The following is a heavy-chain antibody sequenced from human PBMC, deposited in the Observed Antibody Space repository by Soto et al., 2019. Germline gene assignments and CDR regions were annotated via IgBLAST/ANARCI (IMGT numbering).Heavy chain of an antibody. CDR1: GGSIRSVNW. Sequence: SETLALTCSVSGGSIRSVNWWSLVRQPPGKGLEWIGEIYHSGSTNYNPSLKSRVTISVDKSKNQFSLKLSSVTAADTAVYYCARENSGGNWYFDLWGRGNLVTGSS. V-gene: IGHV4-4*02. J-gene: IGHJ2*01. D-gene: IGHD6-19*01. CDR3: ARENSGGNWYFDL. CDR2: IYHSGST.